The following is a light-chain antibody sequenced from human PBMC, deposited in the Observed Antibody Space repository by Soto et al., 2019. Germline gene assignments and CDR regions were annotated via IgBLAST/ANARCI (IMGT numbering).Light chain of an antibody. CDR2: DVS. V-gene: IGKV3-11*01. CDR1: QSFGTS. Sequence: EIVLTQSPATLSLSPGERATLSCRVSQSFGTSLAWYQQKPGQAPRLLIHDVSNRATGIPARFSGSGSGTDFTLTISSLEPEEFAVYYCHHRGDWPATFGQGTKVEIK. CDR3: HHRGDWPAT. J-gene: IGKJ1*01.